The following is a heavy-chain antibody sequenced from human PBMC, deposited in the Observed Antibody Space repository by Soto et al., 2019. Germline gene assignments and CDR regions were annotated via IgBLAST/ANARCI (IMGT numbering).Heavy chain of an antibody. CDR3: ARQNDYGGNCGDFDY. Sequence: SETLSLTCTVSGGSISSSSYYWGWIRQPPGKGLEWIGSIYYSGSTYYNPSLKSRVTISVDTSKNQFSLKLSSVTAADTAVYYCARQNDYGGNCGDFDYWGQGTLVTVSS. CDR1: GGSISSSSYY. D-gene: IGHD4-17*01. J-gene: IGHJ4*02. CDR2: IYYSGST. V-gene: IGHV4-39*01.